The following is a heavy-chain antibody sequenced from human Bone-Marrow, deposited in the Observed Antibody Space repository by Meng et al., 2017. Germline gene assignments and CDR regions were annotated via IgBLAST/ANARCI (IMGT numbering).Heavy chain of an antibody. D-gene: IGHD1-26*01. V-gene: IGHV4-31*01. CDR1: GGSISSGGYY. J-gene: IGHJ4*02. CDR3: ARVGYSGSRVTSYYFDY. Sequence: VPLQESGPGLVKPSQTLSLTCTVSGGSISSGGYYWSWIRQHPGKGLEWIGYIYYSGSTYYNPSLKSLVTISVDTSKNQFSLKLSSVTAADTAVYYCARVGYSGSRVTSYYFDYWGQGTLVTVSS. CDR2: IYYSGST.